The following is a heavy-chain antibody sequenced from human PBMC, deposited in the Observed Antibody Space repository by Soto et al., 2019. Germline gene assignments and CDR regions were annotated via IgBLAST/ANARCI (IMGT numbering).Heavy chain of an antibody. Sequence: LSLTCTVSGGSISSYYWSWIRQPPGKGLEWIGYVHDSWGSHYNPSLKSRLTISIDTSENQFSLKLSSVTAADTAVYYCARDLPRDDSSGDYYFDYWGQGTLVTVSS. V-gene: IGHV4-59*12. CDR3: ARDLPRDDSSGDYYFDY. CDR2: VHDSWGS. D-gene: IGHD3-22*01. CDR1: GGSISSYY. J-gene: IGHJ4*02.